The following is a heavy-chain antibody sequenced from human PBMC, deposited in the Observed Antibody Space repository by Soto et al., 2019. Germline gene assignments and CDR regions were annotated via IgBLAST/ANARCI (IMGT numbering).Heavy chain of an antibody. V-gene: IGHV3-11*01. J-gene: IGHJ4*02. Sequence: LRLSCAASGFTFSDYYMTWIRQAPGKGLEWVSKISGSGSTIYYADSVKGRFTVSRDNAKNSLYLQMDSLRAEDTAVYYCASDPYYYASYYWGQGTLVTVSS. CDR2: ISGSGSTI. CDR3: ASDPYYYASYY. CDR1: GFTFSDYY. D-gene: IGHD3-10*01.